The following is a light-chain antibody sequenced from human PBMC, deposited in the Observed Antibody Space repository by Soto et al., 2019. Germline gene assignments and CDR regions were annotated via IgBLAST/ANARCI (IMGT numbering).Light chain of an antibody. Sequence: QSVLTQPPSVSAAPGQDVTISCSRSSSNLAYNSLSWYQQLPGTAPKLLIYDDNKRPSGIPARFSGSKSGTSATLGITGLETGDEADYYCGAWDDSLNVYVFGSGTKVTVL. V-gene: IGLV1-51*01. CDR3: GAWDDSLNVYV. CDR2: DDN. J-gene: IGLJ1*01. CDR1: SSNLAYNS.